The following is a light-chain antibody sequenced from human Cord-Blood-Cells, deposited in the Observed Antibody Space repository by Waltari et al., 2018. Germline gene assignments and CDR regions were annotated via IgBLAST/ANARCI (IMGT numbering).Light chain of an antibody. CDR2: GAS. CDR3: QQYGSSPFT. Sequence: EIVLTQSPGTLSLSPGERATLSCRASQSVSSSYLAWYQQKTGQAPRLLIYGASRRATGIPDRFSGSGSGTDFTLTISRLEPEDFAVYYCQQYGSSPFTFGPGTKVDIK. V-gene: IGKV3-20*01. CDR1: QSVSSSY. J-gene: IGKJ3*01.